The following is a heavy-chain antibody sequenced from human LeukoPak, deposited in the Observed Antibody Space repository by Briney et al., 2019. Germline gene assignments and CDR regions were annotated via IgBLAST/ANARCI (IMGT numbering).Heavy chain of an antibody. D-gene: IGHD1-26*01. CDR1: GFTFSSYD. CDR3: ARDSGSYGAIDY. J-gene: IGHJ4*02. V-gene: IGHV3-33*01. CDR2: IWYDGSNK. Sequence: PGRSLRLSCAASGFTFSSYDMHWVRQAPGKGLEWVAVIWYDGSNKYYADSVKGRFTISRDNSKNTLYLQMNSLRAEDTAVYYCARDSGSYGAIDYWGQGTLVTVSS.